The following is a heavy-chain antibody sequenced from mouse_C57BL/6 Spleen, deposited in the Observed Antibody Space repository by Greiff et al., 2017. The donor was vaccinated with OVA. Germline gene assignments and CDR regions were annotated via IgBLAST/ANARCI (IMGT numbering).Heavy chain of an antibody. CDR3: AIYSKNAMDY. CDR2: IWTGGST. Sequence: VQGVESGPGLVQPSQSLSITCTVSGFSLTSYGVHWVRQSPGKGLEWLGVIWTGGSTDYNAAFMSRLSITKDNSKSQVFFKMNRLQDDDTAIYYCAIYSKNAMDYWGQGTSVTVSA. D-gene: IGHD2-5*01. CDR1: GFSLTSYG. J-gene: IGHJ4*01. V-gene: IGHV2-5*01.